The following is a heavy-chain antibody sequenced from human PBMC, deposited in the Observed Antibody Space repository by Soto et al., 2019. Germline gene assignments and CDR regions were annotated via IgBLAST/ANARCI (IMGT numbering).Heavy chain of an antibody. CDR3: ARGMTPDYFDF. Sequence: QVQLVQSGPEVKKPGASVKVSCKTSGYTFTNYGISWVRQAPGQGLEWMGWTNTYNGNTKYAQDLQGIVTMTADTSTNTAYLDLRSLRSDDTAVFFCARGMTPDYFDFWGQGTLVTVSS. J-gene: IGHJ4*02. CDR2: TNTYNGNT. V-gene: IGHV1-18*04. CDR1: GYTFTNYG.